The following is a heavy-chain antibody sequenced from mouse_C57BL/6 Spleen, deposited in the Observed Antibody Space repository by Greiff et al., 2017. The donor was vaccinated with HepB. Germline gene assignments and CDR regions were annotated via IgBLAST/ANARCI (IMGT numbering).Heavy chain of an antibody. J-gene: IGHJ3*01. D-gene: IGHD4-1*01. Sequence: EVQGVESGGGLVKPGGSLKLSCAASGFTFSSYAMSWVRQTPEKRLEWVATISDGGSYTYYPDNVKGRFTISRDNAKNNLYLQMSHLKSEDTAMYYCARDSLTLTLQAWFAYWGQGTLVTVSA. CDR3: ARDSLTLTLQAWFAY. CDR1: GFTFSSYA. CDR2: ISDGGSYT. V-gene: IGHV5-4*01.